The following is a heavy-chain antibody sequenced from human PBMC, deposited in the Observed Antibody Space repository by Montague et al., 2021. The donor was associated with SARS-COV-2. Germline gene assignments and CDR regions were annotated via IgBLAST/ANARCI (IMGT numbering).Heavy chain of an antibody. CDR2: SGRT. J-gene: IGHJ6*02. D-gene: IGHD3-22*01. V-gene: IGHV4-59*09. CDR3: ARGGYYDNTGYYSDYYYNMDV. Sequence: SGRTYYNPSLKSRVSMSVDTSKNQVSLRLSSLTAADTAVYYCARGGYYDNTGYYSDYYYNMDVGGQGTTVTVSS.